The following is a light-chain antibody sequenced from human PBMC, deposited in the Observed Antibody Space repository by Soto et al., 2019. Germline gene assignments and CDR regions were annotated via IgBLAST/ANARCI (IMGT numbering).Light chain of an antibody. CDR1: QSVRSH. V-gene: IGKV3-20*01. CDR3: QQYGSSPRT. CDR2: AAS. J-gene: IGKJ1*01. Sequence: EIVSTQSPATLTLSPGERATLSCRASQSVRSHLAWYQQTPGQTPRLLIYAASSRATGIPDRFSGSGSGTDFSLTISRLEAEDFAVYYCQQYGSSPRTFGQGTKVDIK.